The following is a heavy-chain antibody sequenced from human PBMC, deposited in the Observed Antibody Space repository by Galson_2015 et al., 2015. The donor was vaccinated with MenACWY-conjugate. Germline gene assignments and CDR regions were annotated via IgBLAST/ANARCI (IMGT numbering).Heavy chain of an antibody. CDR2: INPGGSST. CDR1: GFIFNTYW. V-gene: IGHV3-74*01. CDR3: AKSRGASFYFDS. D-gene: IGHD1-26*01. J-gene: IGHJ4*02. Sequence: LRLSCAASGFIFNTYWMHWVRQAPGKGLVRVSRINPGGSSTTYADSVKDRFTIPRDNAKNTLYLQMNSLRPEDTAVFYCAKSRGASFYFDSWGQGTRVTVSS.